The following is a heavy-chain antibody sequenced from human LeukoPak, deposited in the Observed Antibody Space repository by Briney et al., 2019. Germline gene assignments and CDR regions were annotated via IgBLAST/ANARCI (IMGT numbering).Heavy chain of an antibody. CDR1: GFTFSSYS. D-gene: IGHD6-13*01. CDR3: ARAATLEDSRGGEDAFDI. J-gene: IGHJ3*02. CDR2: ISSSSSYI. Sequence: PGGSLRLSCAASGFTFSSYSMNWVRQAPGKGLEWVSSISSSSSYIYYADSVKGRFTISRDNAKNSLYLQMNSLRAEDTAVYYCARAATLEDSRGGEDAFDIWGQGTMVTVSS. V-gene: IGHV3-21*01.